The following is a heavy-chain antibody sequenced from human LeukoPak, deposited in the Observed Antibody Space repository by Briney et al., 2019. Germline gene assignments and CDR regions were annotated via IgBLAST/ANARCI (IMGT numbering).Heavy chain of an antibody. CDR3: ARRANWFDP. CDR2: IYYSGST. Sequence: SETLSLTCTVSGGSISSYYWSWIRQPPGKGLEWIGYIYYSGSTNYNPSLKSRVTISVDTSKNQFSLKLSSVTAADTAAYYCARRANWFDPWGQGTLVTVSS. J-gene: IGHJ5*02. CDR1: GGSISSYY. V-gene: IGHV4-59*08.